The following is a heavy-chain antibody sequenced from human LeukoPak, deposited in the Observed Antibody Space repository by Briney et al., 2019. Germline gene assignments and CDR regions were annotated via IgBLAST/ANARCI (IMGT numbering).Heavy chain of an antibody. CDR3: ARQEPGFDI. CDR2: ISSSSGPI. Sequence: PGGSLRLSCAASGFTFSTYIMNWVRQAPGKGLEWVSYISSSSGPIYYAASAKGRFTISRDNAKNSLYLQMNSLRAEDTGVYYCARQEPGFDIWGQGTMVNVSS. D-gene: IGHD1-14*01. J-gene: IGHJ3*02. V-gene: IGHV3-48*01. CDR1: GFTFSTYI.